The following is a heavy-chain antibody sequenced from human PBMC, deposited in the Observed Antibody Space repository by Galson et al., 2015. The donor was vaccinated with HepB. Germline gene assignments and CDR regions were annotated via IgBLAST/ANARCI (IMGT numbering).Heavy chain of an antibody. V-gene: IGHV1-69*13. CDR1: GGTFSSYA. D-gene: IGHD3-22*01. CDR2: IIPIFGTA. CDR3: ARDKKYYYDSSGYYYSFDY. J-gene: IGHJ4*02. Sequence: SVKVSCKASGGTFSSYAISWVRQAPGRGLEWMGGIIPIFGTANYAQKFQGRVTITADESTSTAYMELSSLRSEDTAVYYCARDKKYYYDSSGYYYSFDYWGQGTLVTVSS.